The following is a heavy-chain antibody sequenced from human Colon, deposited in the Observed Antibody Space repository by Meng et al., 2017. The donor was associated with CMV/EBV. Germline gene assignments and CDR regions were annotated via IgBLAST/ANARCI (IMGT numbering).Heavy chain of an antibody. Sequence: VEAGGGVFQPGRSLSLSCAASGFTFNSYSIHWVRQAPGKGLEWVAVISSDGSIKYYTDSVKGRFTISRDNSKNTLYLQMNSLRTEDTSVYYCARERQGSRQTFDYWGQGTPVTGSS. J-gene: IGHJ4*02. CDR3: ARERQGSRQTFDY. CDR2: ISSDGSIK. CDR1: GFTFNSYS. V-gene: IGHV3-30-3*01.